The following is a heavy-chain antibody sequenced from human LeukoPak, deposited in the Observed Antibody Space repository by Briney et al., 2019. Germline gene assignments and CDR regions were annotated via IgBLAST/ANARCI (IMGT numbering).Heavy chain of an antibody. V-gene: IGHV4-61*02. D-gene: IGHD6-13*01. CDR3: ASSGYSSSNPYYYYYMDV. Sequence: SETLSLTCTVSGGSISSSSYYWSWIRQPAGKGLEWIGRIYTSGSTNYNPSLKSRVTMSVDTSKNQFSLKLSSVTAADTAVYYCASSGYSSSNPYYYYYMDVWGKGTTVTISS. CDR2: IYTSGST. CDR1: GGSISSSSYY. J-gene: IGHJ6*03.